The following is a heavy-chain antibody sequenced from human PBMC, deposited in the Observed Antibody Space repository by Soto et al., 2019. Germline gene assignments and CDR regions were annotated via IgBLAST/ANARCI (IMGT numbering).Heavy chain of an antibody. J-gene: IGHJ5*02. Sequence: PSETLSLTCAVYGGSFSGYYWSWIRQPPGKGLEWIGEIYHSGVTNYNPSLKRRVTISVDTSKNQFSLKLSSVTAADTAVYYCARHSTTVTTYNWFDPWGQGTLVTVSS. CDR3: ARHSTTVTTYNWFDP. CDR1: GGSFSGYY. V-gene: IGHV4-34*01. D-gene: IGHD4-17*01. CDR2: IYHSGVT.